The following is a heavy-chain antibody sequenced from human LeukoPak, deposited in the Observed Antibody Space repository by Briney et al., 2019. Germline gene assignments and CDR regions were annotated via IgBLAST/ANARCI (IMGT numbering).Heavy chain of an antibody. CDR3: ARGCSSTSCYVENWFDP. Sequence: ASVKVSCKASGGTFSSYAISWVRQAPGQGLEWMGGIIPIFGTANYAQKFQGRVTITADESTGTAYMELSSLRSEDTAVYYCARGCSSTSCYVENWFDPWGQGTLVTVSS. CDR1: GGTFSSYA. J-gene: IGHJ5*02. CDR2: IIPIFGTA. V-gene: IGHV1-69*13. D-gene: IGHD2-2*01.